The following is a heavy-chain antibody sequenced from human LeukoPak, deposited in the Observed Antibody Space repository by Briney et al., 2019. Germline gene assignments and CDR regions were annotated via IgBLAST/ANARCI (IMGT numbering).Heavy chain of an antibody. V-gene: IGHV3-11*04. Sequence: KPGGSLRLSCAASGFTFSDYYMSWIRQAPGKGLEWISYISSSGDTIFYADSVKGRFTISRDNAKNSLYLQMNSLRAEDTGVYYCARRVAVADNYFDYWGQGTLVTVSS. J-gene: IGHJ4*02. D-gene: IGHD6-19*01. CDR2: ISSSGDTI. CDR1: GFTFSDYY. CDR3: ARRVAVADNYFDY.